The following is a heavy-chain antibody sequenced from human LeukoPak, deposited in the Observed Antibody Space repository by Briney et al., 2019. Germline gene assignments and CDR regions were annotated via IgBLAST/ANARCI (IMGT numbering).Heavy chain of an antibody. CDR1: GFTFSSHS. CDR3: ARGVAAPWAFDI. V-gene: IGHV3-48*01. CDR2: ITSGSTTI. D-gene: IGHD2-15*01. J-gene: IGHJ3*02. Sequence: AGGSLRLSCAASGFTFSSHSMNWVRQAPGKGLEWASYITSGSTTIYYADSVKGRFTISRDNAKNSLYLQMSRLRAEDTAVYHCARGVAAPWAFDIWGQGTVVTVSS.